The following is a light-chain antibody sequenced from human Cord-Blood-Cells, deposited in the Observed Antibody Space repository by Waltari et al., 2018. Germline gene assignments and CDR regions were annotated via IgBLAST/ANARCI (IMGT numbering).Light chain of an antibody. CDR1: SSDVGGYYY. J-gene: IGLJ1*01. CDR3: SSYTSSSTYV. Sequence: QSALTQPASVSGSPGQSITISCTGTSSDVGGYYYVSWYQQPPGKAPKPMIYDVSRRPSGVSNRFSGSKSGNTASLTISGLQAEDEADYYCSSYTSSSTYVFGTGTKVTVL. CDR2: DVS. V-gene: IGLV2-14*01.